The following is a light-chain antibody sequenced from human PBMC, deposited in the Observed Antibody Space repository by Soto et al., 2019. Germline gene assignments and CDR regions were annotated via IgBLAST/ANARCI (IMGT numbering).Light chain of an antibody. CDR3: HQADSLFT. J-gene: IGKJ3*01. CDR2: GAS. V-gene: IGKV1-12*01. Sequence: DIKMTQSPSSVSASVGDPVTITCRASQGIGTWLAWYQQKPGQAPKLLIYGASRLQSGVPSRFSGSGSGTDFTLTITSLQPEDFATYYCHQADSLFTFGPGTEVDIK. CDR1: QGIGTW.